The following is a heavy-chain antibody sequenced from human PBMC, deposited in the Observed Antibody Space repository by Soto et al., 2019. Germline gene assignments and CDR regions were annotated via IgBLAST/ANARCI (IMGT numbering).Heavy chain of an antibody. CDR3: AKDLQQLRGIGWFDP. V-gene: IGHV3-30*18. J-gene: IGHJ5*02. CDR2: ISYDGSNK. CDR1: GFTFSSYG. D-gene: IGHD5-12*01. Sequence: QVQLVESGGGVVQPGRALRLSCAASGFTFSSYGMHWVRQAPGKGLEWVAVISYDGSNKYYADSVKGRFTISRDNSKNTLYLQMNSLTAEDTAVYYCAKDLQQLRGIGWFDPWGQGTLVTVSS.